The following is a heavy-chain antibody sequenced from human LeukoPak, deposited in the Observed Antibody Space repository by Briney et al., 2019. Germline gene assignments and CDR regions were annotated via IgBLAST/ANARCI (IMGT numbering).Heavy chain of an antibody. CDR1: GFTFTNYG. Sequence: PGGSLRLSCAASGFTFTNYGMHWVRQAPGKGLEWVALITYDGYYKYYSDSVKGRFTISSDTSKNTLYLQMNSLRAEDTAVYYCAGDLSPVVRASPMGYWGQGTPVTVSS. J-gene: IGHJ4*02. V-gene: IGHV3-30*03. CDR3: AGDLSPVVRASPMGY. D-gene: IGHD3-10*01. CDR2: ITYDGYYK.